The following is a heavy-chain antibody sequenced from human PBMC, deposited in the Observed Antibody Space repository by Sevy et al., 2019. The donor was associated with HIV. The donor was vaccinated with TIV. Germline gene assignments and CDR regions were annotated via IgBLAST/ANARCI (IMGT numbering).Heavy chain of an antibody. CDR3: ARDLRSNYNNYFDP. CDR2: ISYDGSNK. J-gene: IGHJ5*02. D-gene: IGHD4-4*01. CDR1: GFPFSTYA. Sequence: GGSLRLSCAASGFPFSTYALHWVRQAPGKGLEWVAVISYDGSNKYYADSVKGRFTISRDSSKNTLYLQMNSLTTEDTAVYYCARDLRSNYNNYFDPWGQGTLLTVSS. V-gene: IGHV3-30-3*01.